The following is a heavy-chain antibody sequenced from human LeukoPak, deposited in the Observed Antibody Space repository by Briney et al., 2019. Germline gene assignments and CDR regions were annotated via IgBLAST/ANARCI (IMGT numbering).Heavy chain of an antibody. J-gene: IGHJ4*02. CDR2: IRSKANSYAT. V-gene: IGHV3-73*01. Sequence: GGSLRLACAASGFTFSGSAMHWVRQASGKGPEWVGRIRSKANSYATAYAASVRGRFTISRDDSKNTAYLQINSLKTEDTAVYYCTRRTGAGSYYFDFWGQGTLVTVSS. CDR3: TRRTGAGSYYFDF. D-gene: IGHD6-25*01. CDR1: GFTFSGSA.